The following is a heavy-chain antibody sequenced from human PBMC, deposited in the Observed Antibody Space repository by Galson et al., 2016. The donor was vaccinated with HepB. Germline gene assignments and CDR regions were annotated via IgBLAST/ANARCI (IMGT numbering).Heavy chain of an antibody. J-gene: IGHJ6*02. D-gene: IGHD3-3*01. CDR2: ISPGDFDI. CDR3: ARSLTGSYDFWGAIYNYYAMDV. Sequence: GLEWMGIISPGDFDIRYSPSFQGQVTISVDKSISTAYLQWSSLTASDTAMYYCARSLTGSYDFWGAIYNYYAMDVWGQGTTVTVS. V-gene: IGHV5-51*01.